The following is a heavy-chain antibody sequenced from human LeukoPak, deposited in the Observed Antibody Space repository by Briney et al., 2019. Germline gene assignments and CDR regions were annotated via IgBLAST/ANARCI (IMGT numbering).Heavy chain of an antibody. CDR1: GFTFSSYS. Sequence: GRSLRLSCAASGFTFSSYSMNWVRQAPGKGLEWVSSISSSSSYIYYADSVKGRFTISRDNAKNSLYLQMNSLRAEDTAVYYCARGGHCSSTSCYVGWDYNWFDPWGQGTLVTVSS. J-gene: IGHJ5*02. CDR2: ISSSSSYI. V-gene: IGHV3-21*01. D-gene: IGHD2-2*01. CDR3: ARGGHCSSTSCYVGWDYNWFDP.